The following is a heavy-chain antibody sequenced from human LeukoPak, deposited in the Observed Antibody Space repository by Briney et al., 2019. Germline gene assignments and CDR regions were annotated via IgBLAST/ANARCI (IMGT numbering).Heavy chain of an antibody. CDR3: AKGSGSYYGRYIDY. V-gene: IGHV3-23*01. J-gene: IGHJ4*02. CDR2: ISGSDGST. Sequence: GGSLRLSCAASGFTFSSYAVSWVRQAPGKGLEWVSAISGSDGSTYYADSVKGRFTISRDNSKNTLYLQMNSLRAEDTAVYYCAKGSGSYYGRYIDYWGQGTLVTVSS. D-gene: IGHD3-10*01. CDR1: GFTFSSYA.